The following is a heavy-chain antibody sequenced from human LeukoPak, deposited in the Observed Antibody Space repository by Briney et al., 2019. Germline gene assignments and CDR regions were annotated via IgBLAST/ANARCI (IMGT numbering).Heavy chain of an antibody. J-gene: IGHJ5*02. CDR3: ARRYSSSWYVGFFDP. CDR2: IYYSGST. Sequence: PSETLSLTCTVSGASIRNYYWSWIRQSPGKGLEWLGYIYYSGSTNYNPSLESRVAMSVDTSKNQFSLRLSSVTAADTAIYYCARRYSSSWYVGFFDPWGQGTLVTVSS. D-gene: IGHD6-13*01. V-gene: IGHV4-59*08. CDR1: GASIRNYY.